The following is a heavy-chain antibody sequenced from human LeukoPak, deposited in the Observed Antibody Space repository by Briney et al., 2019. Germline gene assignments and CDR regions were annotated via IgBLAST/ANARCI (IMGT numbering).Heavy chain of an antibody. J-gene: IGHJ6*03. CDR2: IYYSGTT. Sequence: PSETLSLACTVSGGSIISSTYYWGWARQSPGTGPEWIGNIYYSGTTYYNPSLRSRVTISEDTSRNRFSLMLSSVTAAGTAIYYCARQVSDYYYHYMDVWGEGTTVIVSS. CDR1: GGSIISSTYY. CDR3: ARQVSDYYYHYMDV. V-gene: IGHV4-39*01.